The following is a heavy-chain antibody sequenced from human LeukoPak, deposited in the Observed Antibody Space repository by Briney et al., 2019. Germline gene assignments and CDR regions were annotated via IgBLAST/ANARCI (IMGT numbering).Heavy chain of an antibody. CDR1: GFTFSSYA. CDR2: ISGSGGST. J-gene: IGHJ4*02. CDR3: AKDLSWQLVNYFDY. V-gene: IGHV3-23*01. Sequence: GSLRLSCAASGFTFSSYAMSWVRQAPGKGLEWVSAISGSGGSTYYAGSVKGRFTISRDNSKNTLYLQMNSLRAEDTAVYYCAKDLSWQLVNYFDYWGQGTLVTVSS. D-gene: IGHD6-6*01.